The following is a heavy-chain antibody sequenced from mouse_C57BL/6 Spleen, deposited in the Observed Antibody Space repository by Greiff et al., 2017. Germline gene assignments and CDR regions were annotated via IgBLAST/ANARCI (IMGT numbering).Heavy chain of an antibody. CDR2: IDPENGDT. D-gene: IGHD1-2*01. CDR3: TLTTAFDY. V-gene: IGHV14-4*01. J-gene: IGHJ2*01. CDR1: GFNIKDDY. Sequence: EVQLQQSGAELVRPGASVKLSCTASGFNIKDDYMHWVKQRPEQGLEWIGWIDPENGDTEYASKFQGKATITADTSSNTAYLQLSRLTSEDTAVYYCTLTTAFDYWGQGTTLTVSS.